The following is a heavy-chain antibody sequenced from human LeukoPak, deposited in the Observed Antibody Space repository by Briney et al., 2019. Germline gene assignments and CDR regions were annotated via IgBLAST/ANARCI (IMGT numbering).Heavy chain of an antibody. CDR3: AKDEGYGSGSYAQFDY. CDR1: GFTFSSYA. J-gene: IGHJ4*02. Sequence: RGSLRLSCAAAGFTFSSYAMSWVRQAPGKGLEWVSAISGSGGSTYYADSLKGRFTISRDNSKNTLYLQMNRLRAEDTAVYYCAKDEGYGSGSYAQFDYWGQGTLVSVSS. D-gene: IGHD3-10*01. V-gene: IGHV3-23*01. CDR2: ISGSGGST.